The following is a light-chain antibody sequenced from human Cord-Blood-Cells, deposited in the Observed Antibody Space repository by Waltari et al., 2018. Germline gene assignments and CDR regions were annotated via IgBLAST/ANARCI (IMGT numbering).Light chain of an antibody. J-gene: IGKJ5*01. CDR3: QQRSNWAIT. CDR2: DAS. Sequence: VFTPSPATLPLSPGDRATLSCRASQSVSSYLAWYQQKPGQAPRLLIHDASNRATGIPARFSGSGSGTDFTLTISSLEPEDFAVYYCQQRSNWAITFGQGTRLEIK. V-gene: IGKV3-11*01. CDR1: QSVSSY.